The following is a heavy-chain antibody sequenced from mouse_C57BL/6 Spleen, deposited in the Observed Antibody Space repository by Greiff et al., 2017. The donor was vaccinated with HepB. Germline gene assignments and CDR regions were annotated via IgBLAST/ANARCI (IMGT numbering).Heavy chain of an antibody. CDR2: INPGSGGT. V-gene: IGHV1-54*01. D-gene: IGHD1-1*01. CDR1: GYAFTNYL. Sequence: VQLQQSGAELVRPGTSVKVSCKASGYAFTNYLIEWVKQRPGQGLEWIGVINPGSGGTNYNEKFKGKATLTADKSSSTAYMQLSSLTSEDSAVYFCARRVVAKGYFDVWGTGTTVTVSS. CDR3: ARRVVAKGYFDV. J-gene: IGHJ1*03.